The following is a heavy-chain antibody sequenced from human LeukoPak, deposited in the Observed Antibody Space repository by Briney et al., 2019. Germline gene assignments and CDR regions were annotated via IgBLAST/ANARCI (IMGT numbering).Heavy chain of an antibody. CDR1: GGTFSSYA. Sequence: SVKVSCKAPGGTFSSYAISWVRQAPGQGLEWMGRIIPILGIANYAQKFQGRVTITADKSTSTAYMELSSLRSEDTAVYYCARQPVEMATEGLGYYGMDVWGQGTTVTVSS. CDR2: IIPILGIA. D-gene: IGHD5-24*01. J-gene: IGHJ6*02. CDR3: ARQPVEMATEGLGYYGMDV. V-gene: IGHV1-69*04.